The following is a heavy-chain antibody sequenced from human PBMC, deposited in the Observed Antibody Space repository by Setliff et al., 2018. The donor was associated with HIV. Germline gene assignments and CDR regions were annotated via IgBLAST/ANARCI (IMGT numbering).Heavy chain of an antibody. CDR3: AVDTAMVRGMDV. V-gene: IGHV1-8*01. J-gene: IGHJ6*02. Sequence: ASVKVSCKASGYTFTSYDINWVRQATGQGLEWMGWMNPNSGNTGYAQKFLGRVTMTKDTSTSTVYMEVSSLRSEDTAVYYCAVDTAMVRGMDVWGQGTTVTVSS. CDR2: MNPNSGNT. D-gene: IGHD5-18*01. CDR1: GYTFTSYD.